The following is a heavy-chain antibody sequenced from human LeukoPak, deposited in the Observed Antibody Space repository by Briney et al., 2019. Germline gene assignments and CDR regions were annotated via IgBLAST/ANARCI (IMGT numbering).Heavy chain of an antibody. CDR2: ISNSGST. V-gene: IGHV4-59*01. J-gene: IGHJ4*02. Sequence: SETLSLTCTVSGASISHYYWSWIRQPPGKGLEWIGYISNSGSTNYNPSLKSRVTISVDTSKNQFSLKLNSVTAADTAVYFCARERVYCSSSGENDYLAHWGQGTLVTVSS. CDR3: ARERVYCSSSGENDYLAH. CDR1: GASISHYY. D-gene: IGHD6-6*01.